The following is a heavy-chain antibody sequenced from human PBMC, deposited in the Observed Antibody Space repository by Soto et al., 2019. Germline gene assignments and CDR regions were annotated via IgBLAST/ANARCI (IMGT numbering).Heavy chain of an antibody. D-gene: IGHD3-16*01. CDR3: ARDLSWGSKWYYYMDV. J-gene: IGHJ6*03. V-gene: IGHV3-48*02. CDR1: GFTISGNA. Sequence: ESGGGLVQPGGPLRLSCAASGFTISGNAMNWVRQAPGRGLEWVSYISSSSTNIHYADSVRGRFTISRDNAKNSLYLQMNSLRDEDTAVYRCARDLSWGSKWYYYMDVWGKGTTVTVSS. CDR2: ISSSSTNI.